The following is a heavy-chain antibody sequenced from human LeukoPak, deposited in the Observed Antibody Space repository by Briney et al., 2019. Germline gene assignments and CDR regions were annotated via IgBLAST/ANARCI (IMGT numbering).Heavy chain of an antibody. CDR2: ISRTSTYI. D-gene: IGHD1-1*01. V-gene: IGHV3-21*01. CDR1: GFSFSGNS. CDR3: ARDLEPHYYFDL. J-gene: IGHJ2*01. Sequence: PGGSLRLSCVGSGFSFSGNSMNWVRQAPGKGLEWVSGISRTSTYIYYADSVQGRFTISRDNAKNSLYLQMDSLRAEDTAVYYCARDLEPHYYFDLWGRGTLVTVSS.